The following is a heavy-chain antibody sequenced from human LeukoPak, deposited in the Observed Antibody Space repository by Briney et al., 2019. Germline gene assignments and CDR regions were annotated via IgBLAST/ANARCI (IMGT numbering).Heavy chain of an antibody. Sequence: PRGSLRLSCAASGFTFSSYAMNWVRQAPGKGLEWVSGISGSGGSTYYADSVKGRFPISRDNSKNTLYLQMNSLRAEDTAVYYCARLWALSGTYPRTIFGVAHAFDIWGQGTMVTVSS. D-gene: IGHD3-3*01. CDR2: ISGSGGST. CDR3: ARLWALSGTYPRTIFGVAHAFDI. J-gene: IGHJ3*02. V-gene: IGHV3-23*01. CDR1: GFTFSSYA.